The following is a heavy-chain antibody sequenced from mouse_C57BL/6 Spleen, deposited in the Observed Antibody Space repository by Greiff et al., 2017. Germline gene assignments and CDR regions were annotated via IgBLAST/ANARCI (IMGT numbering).Heavy chain of an antibody. Sequence: EVKLVESGGGLVQSGRSLRLSCAASGFTFSDFYMEWVRQAPGKGLEWIAASRDKANDYTTEYSASVKGPFIVSRDTSKSILYLQMTALSAEDTANCYCARAKSLYLDYWGQGTTLTVSS. V-gene: IGHV7-1*01. CDR2: SRDKANDYTT. J-gene: IGHJ2*01. CDR1: GFTFSDFY. CDR3: ARAKSLYLDY.